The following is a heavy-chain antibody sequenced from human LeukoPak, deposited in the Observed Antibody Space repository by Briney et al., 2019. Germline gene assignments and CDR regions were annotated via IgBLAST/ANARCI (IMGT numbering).Heavy chain of an antibody. Sequence: GGSLRLSCAASGFTFSSYGMHWVRQAPGKGLEWVAVIWYDGSNKYYADSVKGRFTISRDNSKNTLYLQMNSLRAEDTAVYYCARAGFLEWLGLNNYYYMDVWGKGTTVTVSS. CDR1: GFTFSSYG. CDR2: IWYDGSNK. J-gene: IGHJ6*03. D-gene: IGHD3-3*01. V-gene: IGHV3-33*01. CDR3: ARAGFLEWLGLNNYYYMDV.